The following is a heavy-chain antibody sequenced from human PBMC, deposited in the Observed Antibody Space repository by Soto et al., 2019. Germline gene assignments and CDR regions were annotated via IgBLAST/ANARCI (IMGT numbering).Heavy chain of an antibody. D-gene: IGHD5-12*01. V-gene: IGHV3-49*04. CDR3: TNSSDYDRLVKF. CDR2: IRSKPYGETT. J-gene: IGHJ3*01. CDR1: GFTFDDYA. Sequence: PGVSLRLSCTASGFTFDDYALAWVRPAPGKGLEWVGYIRSKPYGETTDYAASVKGSFSISRDHSQSIAYLQMNSLPTEETAVYYWTNSSDYDRLVKFWGRGTMVTVSS.